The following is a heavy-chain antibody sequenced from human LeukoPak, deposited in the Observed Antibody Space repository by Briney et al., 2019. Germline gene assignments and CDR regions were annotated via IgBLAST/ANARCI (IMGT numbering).Heavy chain of an antibody. J-gene: IGHJ5*02. V-gene: IGHV1-18*01. CDR2: ISAYNGNT. CDR1: GYTFTSYG. CDR3: ARAVKVAGTSWFDP. D-gene: IGHD6-19*01. Sequence: ASVKVSCKASGYTFTSYGISWVRQAPGQGLEWMGWISAYNGNTNYAQKPQGRVTMTTDTSTSTAYMELRSLRSDDTAVYYCARAVKVAGTSWFDPWGQGTLVTVSS.